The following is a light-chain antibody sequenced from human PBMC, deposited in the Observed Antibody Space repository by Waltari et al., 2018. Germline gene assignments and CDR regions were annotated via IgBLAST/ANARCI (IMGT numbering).Light chain of an antibody. CDR3: QQSYTMPYT. V-gene: IGKV1-39*01. Sequence: DIQMTQSPSSLSASVGDRVTITCRASQSISSYLNWYQQKPGKAPKFLIYGASSLQSGVTSRFSGSGSGTDFTLTISSLQPEDFATYYCQQSYTMPYTFGQGTKLEIK. CDR2: GAS. J-gene: IGKJ2*01. CDR1: QSISSY.